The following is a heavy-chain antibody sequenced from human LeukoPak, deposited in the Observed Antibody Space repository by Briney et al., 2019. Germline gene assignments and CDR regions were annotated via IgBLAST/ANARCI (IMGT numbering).Heavy chain of an antibody. CDR1: GYTFTSYD. Sequence: ASVKVSCKASGYTFTSYDINWVRQATGQGLEWMGWMNPNSGNTGYAQKFQGRVTITADRSTSTAYMELSSLRSEDTAVYYCARSGSSGYNEGYWGQGTLVTVSS. CDR2: MNPNSGNT. V-gene: IGHV1-8*01. J-gene: IGHJ4*02. D-gene: IGHD3-22*01. CDR3: ARSGSSGYNEGY.